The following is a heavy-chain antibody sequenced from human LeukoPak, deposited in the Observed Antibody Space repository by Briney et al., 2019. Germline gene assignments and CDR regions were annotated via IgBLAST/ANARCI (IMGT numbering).Heavy chain of an antibody. CDR1: GDSISSSSYY. D-gene: IGHD3-10*01. Sequence: SETLSLTCTVSGDSISSSSYYWGWIRQPPGKGLEWIGSIYYSGSTYYNPSLKRRFTISVDTSKNQFSLKLSSVTAADTAVYYCASLSGRFDLRGYWGEGPLVTVSS. CDR2: IYYSGST. CDR3: ASLSGRFDLRGY. J-gene: IGHJ4*02. V-gene: IGHV4-39*01.